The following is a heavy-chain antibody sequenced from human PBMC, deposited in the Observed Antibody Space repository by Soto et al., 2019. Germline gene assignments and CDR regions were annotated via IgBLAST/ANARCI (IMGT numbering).Heavy chain of an antibody. CDR2: IYDSGST. CDR1: GGSINSYY. V-gene: IGHV4-59*08. CDR3: ARHTPAISISDH. Sequence: SETLSLTCTVSGGSINSYYWSWIRQPPGKGLEWIGYIYDSGSTNYNPSLKSRVTISVDTSKNQFSLKLSSVTAADTAVYYCARHTPAISISDHWGQGTLVTVSS. D-gene: IGHD2-15*01. J-gene: IGHJ4*02.